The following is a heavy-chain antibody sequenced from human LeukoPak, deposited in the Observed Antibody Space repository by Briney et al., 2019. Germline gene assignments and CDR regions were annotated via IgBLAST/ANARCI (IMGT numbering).Heavy chain of an antibody. D-gene: IGHD1-26*01. CDR3: ARNRATNDY. CDR1: GFTFKNYR. Sequence: GGSLRLSCTASGFTFKNYRMTWDRQAPGKGLEWVASMKDDGNEIQYVDSVKGRFTISRDNAKNSLYLQMNNLRAEDTAVYYCARNRATNDYWGQGTLVTVSS. CDR2: MKDDGNEI. V-gene: IGHV3-7*01. J-gene: IGHJ4*02.